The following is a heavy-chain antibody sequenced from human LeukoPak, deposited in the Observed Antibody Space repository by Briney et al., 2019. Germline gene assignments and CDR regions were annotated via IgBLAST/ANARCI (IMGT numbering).Heavy chain of an antibody. J-gene: IGHJ4*02. Sequence: ASVKVSCKASGYTFTSYHINCVPQASGKGLEEMRWITSNSGNTGYAQKFQGRVTMTRNTSISTAYMELSSLRSEDTAVYYCARGTYCGGDCSYFDYWGQGTLVTVSS. D-gene: IGHD2-21*02. V-gene: IGHV1-8*01. CDR3: ARGTYCGGDCSYFDY. CDR1: GYTFTSYH. CDR2: ITSNSGNT.